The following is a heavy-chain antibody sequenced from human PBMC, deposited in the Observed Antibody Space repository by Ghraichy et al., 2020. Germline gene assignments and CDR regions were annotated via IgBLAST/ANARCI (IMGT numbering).Heavy chain of an antibody. CDR1: KFSFSSFW. D-gene: IGHD6-6*01. Sequence: GSLRLSCAASKFSFSSFWMSWVRQAPGKGLEWVANIDQNGGEKYYVDSMKDRFTVSRDNAKNSLYLQMSGLRAEDTAVYYCARFRQYSSSLHFDYWGQGTLVIVSS. V-gene: IGHV3-7*01. CDR3: ARFRQYSSSLHFDY. CDR2: IDQNGGEK. J-gene: IGHJ4*02.